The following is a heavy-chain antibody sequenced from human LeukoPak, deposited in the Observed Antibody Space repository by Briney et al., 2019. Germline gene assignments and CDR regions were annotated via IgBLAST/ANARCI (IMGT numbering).Heavy chain of an antibody. CDR2: FYSGGKT. CDR3: AKDLPLRWIGSWSH. J-gene: IGHJ4*02. D-gene: IGHD6-13*01. CDR1: GFTVSSSY. Sequence: GGSLRLSCAASGFTVSSSYMSWVRQAPGKGLEWVSVFYSGGKTYYTDSVKGRFTISRDNSKNTLYLQMNSLRAEDTAVYYCAKDLPLRWIGSWSHWGQGTLVTVSS. V-gene: IGHV3-53*01.